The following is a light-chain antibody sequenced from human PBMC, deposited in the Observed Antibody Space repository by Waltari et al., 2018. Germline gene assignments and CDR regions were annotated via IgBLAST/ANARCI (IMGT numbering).Light chain of an antibody. Sequence: QSALTQPPSASGSPGQSVTISCSGSSSDIGTYKFVSWYQQHPGKSPKLIIYEVNQRPSGVPDRFSGSKSGNTASLTASGLLPEDEADYYCSSYAGTKKLLFGGVTKLTVL. CDR3: SSYAGTKKLL. CDR1: SSDIGTYKF. CDR2: EVN. V-gene: IGLV2-8*01. J-gene: IGLJ2*01.